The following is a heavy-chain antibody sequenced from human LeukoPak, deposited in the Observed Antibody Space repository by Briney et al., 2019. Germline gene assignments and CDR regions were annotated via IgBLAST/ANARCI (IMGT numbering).Heavy chain of an antibody. V-gene: IGHV1-24*01. Sequence: ASVKVSCKVSGYTLTELSMHWVRQAPGKGLDWMGGFDPEDGETIYAQKFQGRVTLTEDTSTDTAYLELSSLRSKDTAVYYCATLPSAAIPGYYYYYYMDVWGKGTTVTVSS. CDR3: ATLPSAAIPGYYYYYYMDV. CDR2: FDPEDGET. J-gene: IGHJ6*03. D-gene: IGHD2-2*02. CDR1: GYTLTELS.